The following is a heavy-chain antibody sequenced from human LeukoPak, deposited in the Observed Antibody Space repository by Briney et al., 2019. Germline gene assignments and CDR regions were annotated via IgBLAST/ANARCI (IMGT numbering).Heavy chain of an antibody. J-gene: IGHJ4*02. D-gene: IGHD6-13*01. CDR2: ISSSSSYI. CDR3: ARDDIAAAGTEFDY. CDR1: GFTFSSYS. V-gene: IGHV3-21*01. Sequence: GGSLRLSCAASGFTFSSYSMNWVRQAPGKGLEWVSSISSSSSYIYYADSVKGRSTISRDNAKNSLYLQMNSLRAEDTAVYYCARDDIAAAGTEFDYWGQGTLVTVSS.